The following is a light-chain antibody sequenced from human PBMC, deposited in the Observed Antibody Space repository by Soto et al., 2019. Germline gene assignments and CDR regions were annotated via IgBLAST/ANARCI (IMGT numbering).Light chain of an antibody. V-gene: IGLV1-44*01. CDR1: GSNIGSNS. Sequence: QSVLTQPPSASGTPGQRVTISCSGSGSNIGSNSVNWYQQLPGTAPKLLIYSYSQRPSGVPDRFSGSKSGTSASLAISGLQSEDEADYYCAAWDDSLNGPVFGGGTKLTVL. CDR2: SYS. CDR3: AAWDDSLNGPV. J-gene: IGLJ2*01.